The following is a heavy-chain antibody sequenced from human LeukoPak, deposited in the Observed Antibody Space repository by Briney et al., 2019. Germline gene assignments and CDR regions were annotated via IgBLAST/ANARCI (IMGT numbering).Heavy chain of an antibody. J-gene: IGHJ4*02. CDR1: GFSFSEHW. CDR3: ARGPNSNWSGLDF. CDR2: ISPTGSTT. V-gene: IGHV3-74*01. D-gene: IGHD6-6*01. Sequence: GGSLRLSCIASGFSFSEHWMHWARQLLGKGLVWVSRISPTGSTTSYADSVKGRFTVSRDNAKNTLYLQVNNLRAEDTAVYYCARGPNSNWSGLDFWGQGTLLTVSS.